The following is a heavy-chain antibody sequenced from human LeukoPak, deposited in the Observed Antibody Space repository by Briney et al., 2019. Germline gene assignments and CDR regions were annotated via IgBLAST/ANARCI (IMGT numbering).Heavy chain of an antibody. CDR3: AISDYGGKSPPLDY. D-gene: IGHD4-23*01. V-gene: IGHV1-18*04. Sequence: ASVKVSCKASGYTFTGYYMHWVRQAPGQGLEWMGWISAYNGNTNYAQKLQGRVTMTTDTSTSTAYMELRSLRSDDTAVYYCAISDYGGKSPPLDYWGQGTLVTVSS. CDR1: GYTFTGYY. J-gene: IGHJ4*02. CDR2: ISAYNGNT.